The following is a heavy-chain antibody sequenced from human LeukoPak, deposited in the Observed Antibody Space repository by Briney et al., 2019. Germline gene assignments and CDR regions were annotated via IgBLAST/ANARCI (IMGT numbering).Heavy chain of an antibody. V-gene: IGHV4-4*07. D-gene: IGHD2-15*01. Sequence: SETLSLTCTVSGGSISSYYWSWIRQPAGKGLEWIGRIYTSGSTNYNPSLKSRVTMSVDTSKNQFSLKLSSVTAADTAVYYCAREGCSGSSCYYYPYYFDYWGQGTLVTVSS. J-gene: IGHJ4*02. CDR1: GGSISSYY. CDR2: IYTSGST. CDR3: AREGCSGSSCYYYPYYFDY.